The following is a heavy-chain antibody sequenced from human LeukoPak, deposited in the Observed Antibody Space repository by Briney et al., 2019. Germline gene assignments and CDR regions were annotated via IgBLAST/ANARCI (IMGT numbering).Heavy chain of an antibody. V-gene: IGHV4-30-4*01. CDR1: GGSISSGDYY. CDR3: ARLDSSGYYPTYYFDY. CDR2: IYYSGST. J-gene: IGHJ4*02. Sequence: SETLSLTCSVSGGSISSGDYYWRWVRQPPGRGREWIGYIYYSGSTYYNPSLKSRVTISVDTSKNQFSLRLSSVTAADTAVYYCARLDSSGYYPTYYFDYWGQGTLVTVSS. D-gene: IGHD3-22*01.